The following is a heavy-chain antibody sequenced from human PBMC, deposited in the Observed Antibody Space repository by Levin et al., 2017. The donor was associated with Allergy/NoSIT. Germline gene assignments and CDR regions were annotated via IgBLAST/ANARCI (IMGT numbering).Heavy chain of an antibody. CDR2: IYHSGST. CDR1: GGSISSGGYS. J-gene: IGHJ5*02. Sequence: SETLSLTCAVSGGSISSGGYSWSWIRQPPGKGLEWIGYIYHSGSTYYNPSLKSRVTISVDRSKNQFSLKLSSVTAADTAVYYCARGEYCSGGSCYAWFDPWGQGTLVTVSS. CDR3: ARGEYCSGGSCYAWFDP. V-gene: IGHV4-30-2*01. D-gene: IGHD2-15*01.